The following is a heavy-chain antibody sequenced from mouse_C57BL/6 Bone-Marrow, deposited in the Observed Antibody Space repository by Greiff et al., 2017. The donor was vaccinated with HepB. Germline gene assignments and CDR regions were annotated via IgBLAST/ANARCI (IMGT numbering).Heavy chain of an antibody. CDR2: ISSGGSYT. CDR3: ARLDSSGYVDY. D-gene: IGHD3-2*02. CDR1: GFTFSSYG. J-gene: IGHJ2*01. Sequence: EVHLVESGGDLVKPGGSLKLSCAASGFTFSSYGMSWVRQTPDKRLEWVATISSGGSYTYYPDSVKGRFTISRDNAKNTLYLQMSSLKSEDTAMYYCARLDSSGYVDYWGQGTTLTVSS. V-gene: IGHV5-6*01.